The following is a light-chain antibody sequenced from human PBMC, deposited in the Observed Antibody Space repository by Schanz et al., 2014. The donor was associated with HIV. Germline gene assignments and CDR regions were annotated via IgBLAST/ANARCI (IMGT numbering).Light chain of an antibody. CDR3: SSYTSSSTHV. CDR1: NSDVGSYNL. Sequence: QSALTQPPSASGSPGQSVTISCTGANSDVGSYNLVSWYQQPPGTAPKLMIYDVSNRPSGVSNRFSGSKSGNTASLTISVLQADDEADYYCSSYTSSSTHVFGTVTKVTVL. J-gene: IGLJ1*01. V-gene: IGLV2-18*02. CDR2: DVS.